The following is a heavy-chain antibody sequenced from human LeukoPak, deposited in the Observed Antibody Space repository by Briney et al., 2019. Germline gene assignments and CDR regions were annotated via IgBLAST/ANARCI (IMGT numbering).Heavy chain of an antibody. J-gene: IGHJ4*02. V-gene: IGHV3-30*18. D-gene: IGHD4-17*01. CDR1: GLTFISYG. CDR2: ISDDGRRK. CDR3: AKRPSDYGDYVSYFDY. Sequence: GGSLRLSCPAPGLTFISYGLHWVRQAPGKGLEWVGVISDDGRRKDYADSVKGRFTISRDNSKDTLYLQMNSLRAEDTAVYYCAKRPSDYGDYVSYFDYWGQGTLVTVSS.